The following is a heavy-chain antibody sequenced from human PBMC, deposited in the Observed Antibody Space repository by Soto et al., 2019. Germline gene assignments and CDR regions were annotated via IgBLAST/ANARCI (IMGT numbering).Heavy chain of an antibody. V-gene: IGHV3-33*01. Sequence: QPGGSLRLSCAASGFTFSSYGMHWVRQAPGKGLEWVAVIWYDGSNKYYADSVKGRFTISRDNSKNTLYLQMNSLRAEDTAVYYCARGGRYQNDFWSGTYYYYGMDVWGQGTTVTGSS. CDR1: GFTFSSYG. J-gene: IGHJ6*02. D-gene: IGHD3-3*01. CDR3: ARGGRYQNDFWSGTYYYYGMDV. CDR2: IWYDGSNK.